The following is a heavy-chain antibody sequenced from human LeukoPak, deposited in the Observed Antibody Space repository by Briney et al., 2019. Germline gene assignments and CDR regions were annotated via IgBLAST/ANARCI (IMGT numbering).Heavy chain of an antibody. CDR3: ASTTTLTTAFDI. D-gene: IGHD4-17*01. CDR2: IYYSGST. Sequence: GSLRLSCAASGFTFSSYEMNWIRQPPGKGLEWIGSIYYSGSTYYNSSLKSRVTVSVDTSKNQFSLKLSSVTAADTAVYYCASTTTLTTAFDIWGQGTMVAVSS. J-gene: IGHJ3*02. CDR1: GFTFSSYE. V-gene: IGHV4-59*04.